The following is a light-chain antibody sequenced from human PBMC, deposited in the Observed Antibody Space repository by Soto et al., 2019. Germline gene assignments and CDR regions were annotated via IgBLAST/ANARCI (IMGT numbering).Light chain of an antibody. J-gene: IGLJ1*01. Sequence: LTQPPSVPGAPGQTVTISCTGSGSNIGAGYGVQWYQQLPGTAPRLLIYGSDDRPSGVPDRFSASVSGNSASLAITGLQTEDEAVYYCQSYDSNLSEVFGPGTKVTVL. CDR3: QSYDSNLSEV. V-gene: IGLV1-40*01. CDR1: GSNIGAGYG. CDR2: GSD.